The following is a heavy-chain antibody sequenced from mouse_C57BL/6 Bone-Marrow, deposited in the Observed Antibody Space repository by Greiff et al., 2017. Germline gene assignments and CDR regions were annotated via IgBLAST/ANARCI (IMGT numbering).Heavy chain of an antibody. CDR3: ARAPWFAY. CDR1: GYTFTSYW. CDR2: IDPSDSYT. Sequence: QVQLQQPGAELVMPGASVKLSCKASGYTFTSYWMHWVKQRPGQGLEWIGEIDPSDSYTNYNQKFKGKSTLTVDKSSSTAYMQLSSLTSEDSAVYDCARAPWFAYWGQGTLVTVSA. J-gene: IGHJ3*01. V-gene: IGHV1-69*01.